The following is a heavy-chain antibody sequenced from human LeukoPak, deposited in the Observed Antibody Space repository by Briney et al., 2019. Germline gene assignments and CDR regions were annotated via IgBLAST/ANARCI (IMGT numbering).Heavy chain of an antibody. CDR1: GCPFSNYG. CDR2: ILYDGTK. Sequence: GGSLRLSCAASGCPFSNYGMHWVRQTPGKGLEWVAFILYDGTKNYADSVKGRLTISRDNSKNTLFLQINSLRSEDTAVYHCAKDHCSSTSCSNLFDPWGQGTLVTVSS. CDR3: AKDHCSSTSCSNLFDP. D-gene: IGHD2-2*01. J-gene: IGHJ5*02. V-gene: IGHV3-30*02.